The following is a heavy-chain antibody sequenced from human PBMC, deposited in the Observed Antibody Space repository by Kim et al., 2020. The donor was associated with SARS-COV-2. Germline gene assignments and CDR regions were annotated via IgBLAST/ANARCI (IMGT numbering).Heavy chain of an antibody. J-gene: IGHJ4*02. CDR3: AKDINASGSSSFDY. D-gene: IGHD1-1*01. Sequence: YAASVKGRVTISSDNSKNSVFVQMNSLGAGDAAVYYCAKDINASGSSSFDYWGQGTLVSVSS. V-gene: IGHV3-33*06.